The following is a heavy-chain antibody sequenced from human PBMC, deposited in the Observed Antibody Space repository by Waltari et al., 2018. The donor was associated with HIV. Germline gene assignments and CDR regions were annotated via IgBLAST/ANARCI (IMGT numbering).Heavy chain of an antibody. CDR2: VWQDGSNK. D-gene: IGHD2-8*02. J-gene: IGHJ6*02. CDR1: GFTVRNYG. V-gene: IGHV3-33*01. Sequence: QVQLVESGGGVVQPGRSLGLSCAASGFTVRNYGMNWFRPAPGKGLEWVAVVWQDGSNKYYGDSVKGRFTISRDNSKNTLELQMNSLRAEDTAVYYCARDVQGYCAGERCFYGMDVWGQGTTVTVSS. CDR3: ARDVQGYCAGERCFYGMDV.